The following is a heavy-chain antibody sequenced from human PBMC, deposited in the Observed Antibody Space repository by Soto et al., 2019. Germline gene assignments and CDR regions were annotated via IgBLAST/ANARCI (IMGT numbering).Heavy chain of an antibody. Sequence: SVKVSCKASGDTFSSHGISWVRQAPGQGLEYMGGIIPKFGTTNYAQKFRGRVTITADESTSTAYMEVSSLRYEDTAVYYCATASGRGWYNWFDPWAKGPLVTVST. CDR2: IIPKFGTT. CDR1: GDTFSSHG. D-gene: IGHD6-19*01. V-gene: IGHV1-69*13. CDR3: ATASGRGWYNWFDP. J-gene: IGHJ5*02.